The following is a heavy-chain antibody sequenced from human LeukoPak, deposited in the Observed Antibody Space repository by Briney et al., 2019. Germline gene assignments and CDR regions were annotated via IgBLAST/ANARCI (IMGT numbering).Heavy chain of an antibody. Sequence: PSETLSLTCTVSGGSISSGGYYWSWIRQHPGTGLEWIGYIYYSGSTYYNPSLKSRVTISVDTSKNQFSLKLSSVTAADTAVYYCARDGGYCSSPSCPRGWFDPWGQGTLVTVSS. CDR1: GGSISSGGYY. V-gene: IGHV4-31*03. J-gene: IGHJ5*02. D-gene: IGHD2-2*01. CDR2: IYYSGST. CDR3: ARDGGYCSSPSCPRGWFDP.